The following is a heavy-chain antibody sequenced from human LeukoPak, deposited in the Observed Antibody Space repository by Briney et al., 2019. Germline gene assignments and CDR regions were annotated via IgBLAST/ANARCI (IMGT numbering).Heavy chain of an antibody. CDR2: IYYSGST. J-gene: IGHJ4*02. D-gene: IGHD5-24*01. V-gene: IGHV4-59*01. Sequence: SETLSLTCTVSGGSISSYYWSWIRQPPGKGLEWIGYIYYSGSTNYNPPLKSRVTISVDTSKNQFSLKLSSVTAADTAVYYCARDGRWLQLDYWGQGTLVTVSS. CDR1: GGSISSYY. CDR3: ARDGRWLQLDY.